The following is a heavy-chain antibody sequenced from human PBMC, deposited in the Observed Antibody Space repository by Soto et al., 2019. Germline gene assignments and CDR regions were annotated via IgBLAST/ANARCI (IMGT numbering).Heavy chain of an antibody. CDR3: ARVGWKPPRRADY. Sequence: SETLSLTCAVYGGSFSGYYWSWIRQPPGKGLVWIGEINHSGSTNYNPSLKSRVTISVDTSKNQFSLKLSSVTAADTAVYYCARVGWKPPRRADYWGQGPLVTVSS. V-gene: IGHV4-34*01. D-gene: IGHD1-1*01. CDR1: GGSFSGYY. J-gene: IGHJ4*02. CDR2: INHSGST.